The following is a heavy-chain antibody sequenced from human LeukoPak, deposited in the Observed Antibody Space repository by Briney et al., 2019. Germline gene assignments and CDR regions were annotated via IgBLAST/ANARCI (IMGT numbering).Heavy chain of an antibody. D-gene: IGHD4-23*01. CDR2: SSSSSSYI. CDR1: GFTFSSYS. CDR3: ARGDYGGNSAAGGVDY. J-gene: IGHJ4*02. V-gene: IGHV3-21*01. Sequence: PGGSLRLSCAASGFTFSSYSMNWVRQAPGKGLEWVSSSSSSSSYIYYADSVKGRFTISRDNAKNSLYLQMNSLRAEDTAVYYCARGDYGGNSAAGGVDYWGQGTLVTVSS.